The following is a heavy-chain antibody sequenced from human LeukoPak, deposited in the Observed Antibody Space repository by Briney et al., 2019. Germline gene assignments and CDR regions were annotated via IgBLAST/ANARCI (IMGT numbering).Heavy chain of an antibody. CDR2: IIPIFGTA. CDR1: GGTFSSYA. Sequence: ASVNVSCKVSGGTFSSYAFSWVGRAPGQGLEWMGGIIPIFGTANYAQKFQGRVTITADESTSTAYMELSSLRSEDTAVYCCASGRSNWFDPWGQGTLVTVSS. D-gene: IGHD3-10*01. V-gene: IGHV1-69*13. J-gene: IGHJ5*02. CDR3: ASGRSNWFDP.